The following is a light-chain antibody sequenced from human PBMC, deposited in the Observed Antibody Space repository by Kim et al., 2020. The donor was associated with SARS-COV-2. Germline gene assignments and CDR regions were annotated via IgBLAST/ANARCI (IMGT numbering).Light chain of an antibody. CDR1: SSNIGSNY. CDR3: AAWDDSLSGWV. CDR2: RNN. J-gene: IGLJ3*02. Sequence: ELTQPPSAPGTPGQRVTISCSGSSSNIGSNYVYWYQQLPGTAPKLLIYRNNQRPSGVPDRFSGSKSGTSASLAISGLRSEDEADYYCAAWDDSLSGWVFGGGTQLTVL. V-gene: IGLV1-47*01.